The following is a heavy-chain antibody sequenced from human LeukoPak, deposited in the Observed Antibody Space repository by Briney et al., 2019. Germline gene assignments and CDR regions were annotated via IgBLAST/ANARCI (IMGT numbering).Heavy chain of an antibody. CDR1: GFTFSSYG. V-gene: IGHV3-33*01. Sequence: PGRSLRLSCAASGFTFSSYGMHWVRQAPGKGLEWVAVIWYDGSNKYYADSVKGRFTISRDNSKNTLYLQMNSLRAEDTAVYYCSTDQGGDILTGCWGQGTLVTVSS. D-gene: IGHD3-9*01. CDR3: STDQGGDILTGC. CDR2: IWYDGSNK. J-gene: IGHJ4*02.